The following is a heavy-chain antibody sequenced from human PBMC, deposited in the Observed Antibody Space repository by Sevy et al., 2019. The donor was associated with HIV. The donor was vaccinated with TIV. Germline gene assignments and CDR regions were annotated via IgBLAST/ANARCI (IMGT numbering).Heavy chain of an antibody. Sequence: ASVKVSCKASGYIFTSYGISWVRQAPGQGLEWMGWISAYNGNTNYAQKFQGRVIMTTDTSTSTAYMELRSLRSDDTAVYYCARARNYGSGSLIDYWGQGTLVTVSS. D-gene: IGHD3-10*01. J-gene: IGHJ4*02. CDR2: ISAYNGNT. V-gene: IGHV1-18*01. CDR1: GYIFTSYG. CDR3: ARARNYGSGSLIDY.